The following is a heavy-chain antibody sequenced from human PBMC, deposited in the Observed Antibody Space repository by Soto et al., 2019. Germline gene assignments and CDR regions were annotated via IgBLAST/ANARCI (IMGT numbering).Heavy chain of an antibody. CDR2: ISSSGSTI. CDR3: ARSQDPLSLDY. Sequence: HGGSLRLSCAASGFTFSSYEMNWVRQAPGKGLEWVSYISSSGSTIYYADSVKGRFTISRDNAKNSLYLQMNSLRAEDTAVYYCARSQDPLSLDYWGQGTLVTVSS. J-gene: IGHJ4*02. CDR1: GFTFSSYE. V-gene: IGHV3-48*03.